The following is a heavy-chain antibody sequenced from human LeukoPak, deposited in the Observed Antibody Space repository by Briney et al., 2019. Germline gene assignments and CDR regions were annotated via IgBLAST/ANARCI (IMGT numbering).Heavy chain of an antibody. CDR3: ARDITPLYYYGMDV. J-gene: IGHJ6*02. V-gene: IGHV3-74*01. Sequence: GGSLRLSCAASGNYWMHWVRQVPGKGLVWVSHINSDGSWTSYADSVKGRFTISRDNSKNTLYLQMNSLRAEDTAVYYCARDITPLYYYGMDVWGQGTTVTVSS. CDR2: INSDGSWT. CDR1: GNYW.